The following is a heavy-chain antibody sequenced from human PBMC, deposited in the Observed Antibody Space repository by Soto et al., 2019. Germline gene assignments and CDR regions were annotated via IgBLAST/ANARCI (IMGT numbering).Heavy chain of an antibody. J-gene: IGHJ4*02. V-gene: IGHV3-49*04. CDR2: IRNDIYDETT. CDR3: TRGRDGYNPYYFLY. Sequence: GGSLRLSCTASGFTFGYYAINWVRQVPGKGLEWLGFIRNDIYDETTEYAASVKGRIIISRDDSKSMAYLQMDSLKTEDTGVYYCTRGRDGYNPYYFLYWGQGALVTVSS. D-gene: IGHD5-12*01. CDR1: GFTFGYYA.